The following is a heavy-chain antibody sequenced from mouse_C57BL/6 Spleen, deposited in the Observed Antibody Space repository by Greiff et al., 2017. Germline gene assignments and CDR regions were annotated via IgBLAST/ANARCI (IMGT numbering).Heavy chain of an antibody. D-gene: IGHD2-3*01. Sequence: VQLQQSGPELVKPGASVKMSCKASGYTFTDYNMHWVKQSHGKSLVWIGYINPNNGGTSYNQKFKGKATLTVNKSSSTAYMELRSLTSEESAVYYCARRDGYYSYAMGYWGQGTSVTVST. V-gene: IGHV1-22*01. CDR2: INPNNGGT. CDR3: ARRDGYYSYAMGY. J-gene: IGHJ4*01. CDR1: GYTFTDYN.